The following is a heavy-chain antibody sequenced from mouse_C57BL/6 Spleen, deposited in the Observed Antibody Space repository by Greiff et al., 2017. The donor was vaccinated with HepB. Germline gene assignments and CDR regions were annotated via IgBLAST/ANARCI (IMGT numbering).Heavy chain of an antibody. CDR3: ARQEGRYDYDGYFDY. J-gene: IGHJ2*01. CDR2: ISSGGSYT. V-gene: IGHV5-6*01. CDR1: GFTFSSYG. D-gene: IGHD2-4*01. Sequence: EVQLVESGGDLVKPGGSLKLSCAASGFTFSSYGMSWVRQTPDKRLEWVATISSGGSYTYYPDSVKRRFTISRDNAKNTLYLQMSSLKSEDTAMYYCARQEGRYDYDGYFDYWGQGTTLTVSS.